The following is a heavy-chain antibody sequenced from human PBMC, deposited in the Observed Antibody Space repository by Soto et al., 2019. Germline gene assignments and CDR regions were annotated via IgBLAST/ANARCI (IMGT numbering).Heavy chain of an antibody. D-gene: IGHD3-16*01. J-gene: IGHJ4*02. V-gene: IGHV3-33*07. Sequence: GGSLRLSCAASGFSFSKYGMYWVRQAPGKGLEYVAFIRTDGSNQYYRDYVKGRVTISRDNSKNMLYLQMNSLRVEDTAVYLCARDGPHYDIDYWGQGT. CDR3: ARDGPHYDIDY. CDR2: IRTDGSNQ. CDR1: GFSFSKYG.